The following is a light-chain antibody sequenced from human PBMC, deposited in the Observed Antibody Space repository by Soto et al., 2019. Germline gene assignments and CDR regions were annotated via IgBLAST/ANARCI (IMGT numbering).Light chain of an antibody. CDR3: QQGYSTSLT. V-gene: IGKV1-39*01. J-gene: IGKJ4*01. Sequence: DIQMTQSPSSLSASVGGRVTITSRASQSISRYLNWYQQKPGRAPKLLISTASSLQSGVPSRFSGSGSGTDFTLSISSLQPEDFATYYCQQGYSTSLTFGGGAKVEI. CDR2: TAS. CDR1: QSISRY.